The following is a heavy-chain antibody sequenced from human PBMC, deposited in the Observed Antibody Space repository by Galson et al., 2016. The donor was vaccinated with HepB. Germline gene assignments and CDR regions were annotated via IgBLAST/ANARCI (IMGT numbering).Heavy chain of an antibody. CDR2: INPGDSDI. CDR1: GYSFTTYW. J-gene: IGHJ4*02. Sequence: QSGAEVKKPGESLKISCKGSGYSFTTYWIGWVRQKPGKGLEWVAIINPGDSDIRYSPSFQGQVTISSDKPISTADLQWSSLKASDTAIYYRARVRSEMATITPGFFDHWGQGTLVTVST. CDR3: ARVRSEMATITPGFFDH. V-gene: IGHV5-51*01. D-gene: IGHD5-24*01.